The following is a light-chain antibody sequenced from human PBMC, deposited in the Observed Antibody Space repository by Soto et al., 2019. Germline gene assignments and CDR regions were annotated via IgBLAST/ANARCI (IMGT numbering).Light chain of an antibody. Sequence: QSALTQPASVSGSPGQSITISCTGTSSDVGGYNYVSWYQQHPGKAPKLMIYDVSNRPSGVSNRFSGSKSGNTASLTISGLQAEDEADYYCSSYTSSSTPQVVSGGGTKLTVL. V-gene: IGLV2-14*01. CDR3: SSYTSSSTPQVV. CDR1: SSDVGGYNY. J-gene: IGLJ2*01. CDR2: DVS.